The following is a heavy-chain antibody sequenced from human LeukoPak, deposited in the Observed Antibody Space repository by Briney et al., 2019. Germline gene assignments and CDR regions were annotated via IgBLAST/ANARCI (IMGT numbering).Heavy chain of an antibody. Sequence: GGSRRLSCAASGFIFSDYYMSRIRKTPEKGLEWLSYISSSSGYKNYADSLKGRFTISRDNAKNSVYLQMNSLSAEDTAVYYCARQGLYDSSDFWTFQHWGQGTLVTVSS. CDR2: ISSSSGYK. CDR3: ARQGLYDSSDFWTFQH. J-gene: IGHJ1*01. V-gene: IGHV3-11*06. CDR1: GFIFSDYY. D-gene: IGHD3/OR15-3a*01.